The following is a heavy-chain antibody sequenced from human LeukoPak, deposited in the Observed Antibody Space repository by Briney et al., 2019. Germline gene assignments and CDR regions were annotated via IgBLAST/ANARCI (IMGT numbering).Heavy chain of an antibody. CDR2: ISTSGRT. V-gene: IGHV4-4*09. J-gene: IGHJ4*02. CDR1: GVSITSYK. Sequence: SSETLSLTCTVSGVSITSYKWSWLRQSPGKGLEWIGFISTSGRTDYNPSLTSRVSMSVDTSKSQVSLRLSSVTAEDTAVYYCATSYDNKIDPYDCWGQGILVTVSS. D-gene: IGHD3-9*01. CDR3: ATSYDNKIDPYDC.